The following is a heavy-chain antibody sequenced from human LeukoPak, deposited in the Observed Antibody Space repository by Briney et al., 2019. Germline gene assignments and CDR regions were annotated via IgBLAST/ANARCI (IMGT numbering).Heavy chain of an antibody. J-gene: IGHJ5*02. D-gene: IGHD2-2*01. CDR2: IHNSGST. V-gene: IGHV4-61*08. CDR3: ARGGASSIPFDP. Sequence: SEALSLTCTISGGSISSRGYYWSWIRQPPGKGLEWIGFIHNSGSTKYNPSLMSRVTISVDTSKNQFSLKLSSVTAAETAVYYCARGGASSIPFDPWGQGTLVTVSS. CDR1: GGSISSRGYY.